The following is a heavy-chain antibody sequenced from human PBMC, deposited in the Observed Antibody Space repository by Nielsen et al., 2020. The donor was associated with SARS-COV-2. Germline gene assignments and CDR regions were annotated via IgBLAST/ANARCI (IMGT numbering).Heavy chain of an antibody. V-gene: IGHV7-4-1*02. CDR1: GYTFTRYA. CDR3: ARDGDGYNSAY. D-gene: IGHD5-24*01. J-gene: IGHJ4*02. Sequence: ASVKVSCKASGYTFTRYAMNWVRKAPGQGLEWMGWINTNTGNPTYAQGFTGRFVFSLYTSVSTAYLQISSLKAEDTAVYYCARDGDGYNSAYWGQGTLVTVSS. CDR2: INTNTGNP.